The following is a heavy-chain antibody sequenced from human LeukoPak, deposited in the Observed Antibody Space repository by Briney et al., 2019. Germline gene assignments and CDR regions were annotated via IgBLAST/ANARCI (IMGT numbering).Heavy chain of an antibody. CDR1: GFTFVSYA. V-gene: IGHV3-23*01. Sequence: GGSLRLSCAASGFTFVSYAMTWVRQAPGKGLEWVSSMSGPGDNTYYADSVEGRFTISRDIFKKTLYLQLNSLRADDTAVYYCAKTDGYTYGIIDYWGQGTLVTVSS. CDR2: MSGPGDNT. J-gene: IGHJ4*02. D-gene: IGHD5-18*01. CDR3: AKTDGYTYGIIDY.